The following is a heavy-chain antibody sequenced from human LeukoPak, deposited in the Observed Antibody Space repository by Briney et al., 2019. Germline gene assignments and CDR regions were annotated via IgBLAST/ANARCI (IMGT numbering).Heavy chain of an antibody. CDR2: VHHSGST. Sequence: SESLSLTCTVSGGSINSRIYYWGWIRQPPGKGLEWIGCVHHSGSTYYNPSLKSRVTMSLDTSKSQFSLHLRSATAADTAVYYCARATPGGLLYFGVGGRGTLVTVSS. J-gene: IGHJ4*02. D-gene: IGHD3-10*01. CDR1: GGSINSRIYY. V-gene: IGHV4-39*07. CDR3: ARATPGGLLYFGV.